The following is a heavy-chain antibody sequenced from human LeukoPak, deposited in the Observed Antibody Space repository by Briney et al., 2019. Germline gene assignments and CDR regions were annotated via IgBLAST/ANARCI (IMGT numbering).Heavy chain of an antibody. CDR2: MNPNSGNT. Sequence: ASVKVSCKASGYTFTSYDINWVRQATGQGLEWMGWMNPNSGNTGYAQEFQGRVTMTRNTSISTAYMELSSLRSEDTAVYYCARGGSLYDDFWSGYYYYYYGMDVWGQGTTVTVSS. CDR1: GYTFTSYD. V-gene: IGHV1-8*01. J-gene: IGHJ6*02. D-gene: IGHD3-3*01. CDR3: ARGGSLYDDFWSGYYYYYYGMDV.